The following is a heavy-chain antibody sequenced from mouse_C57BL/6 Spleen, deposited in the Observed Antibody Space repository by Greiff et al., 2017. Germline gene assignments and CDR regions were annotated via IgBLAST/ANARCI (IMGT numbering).Heavy chain of an antibody. V-gene: IGHV1-52*01. CDR1: GYTFTSYW. J-gene: IGHJ2*01. CDR3: ARLASQLIFDY. CDR2: IDPSNSET. D-gene: IGHD2-4*01. Sequence: QVQLQQPGAELVRPGSSVKLSCKASGYTFTSYWMHWVKQRPIQGLEWIGNIDPSNSETNYNQKFKDKATLTVDKSSSTAYMHLSSLTSEDSAFYCCARLASQLIFDYWGQGTTLTVSS.